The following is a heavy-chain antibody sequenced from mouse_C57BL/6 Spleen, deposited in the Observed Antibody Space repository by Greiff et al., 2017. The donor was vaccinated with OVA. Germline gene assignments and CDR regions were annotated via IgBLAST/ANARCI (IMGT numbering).Heavy chain of an antibody. CDR1: GYTFTDYN. Sequence: EVQLVESGPELVKPGASVKIPCKASGYTFTDYNMDWVKQSHGKSLEWIGDINPNNGGTIYNQKFKGKATLTVDKSSSTAYMELRSLTSEDTAVYYCARRRGSRNLAWFAYWGQGTLVTVSA. J-gene: IGHJ3*01. CDR3: ARRRGSRNLAWFAY. D-gene: IGHD1-1*01. V-gene: IGHV1-18*01. CDR2: INPNNGGT.